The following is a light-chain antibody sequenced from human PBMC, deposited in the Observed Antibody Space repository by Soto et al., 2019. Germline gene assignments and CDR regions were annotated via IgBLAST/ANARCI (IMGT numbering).Light chain of an antibody. CDR1: SSDVGGYNY. V-gene: IGLV2-11*01. CDR3: CSYAGSSNLI. Sequence: QSALTQPRSVSGSPGQSVTISCTGTSSDVGGYNYVSWYQHHPGKAPRVMIYDVSERPSGVPDRFSGSKSGNTASLTMSGLQTEDEADYYCCSYAGSSNLIFGGGTKVTVL. CDR2: DVS. J-gene: IGLJ2*01.